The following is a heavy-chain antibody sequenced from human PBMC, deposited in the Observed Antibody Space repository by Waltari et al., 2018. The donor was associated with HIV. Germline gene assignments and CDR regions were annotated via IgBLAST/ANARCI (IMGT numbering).Heavy chain of an antibody. J-gene: IGHJ6*02. CDR2: IYYSGST. D-gene: IGHD2-2*01. CDR1: GGSISSGDYC. V-gene: IGHV4-30-4*01. CDR3: ARAGSVFGTSPYGMDV. Sequence: QVQLQESGPGLVKPSQTLSLTCTVSGGSISSGDYCWSWIRQPPGKGLEWIGYIYYSGSTYYNPSLKSRVTISVDTSKNQFSLRLSSVSAADTAVYYCARAGSVFGTSPYGMDVWGQGTTVTVSS.